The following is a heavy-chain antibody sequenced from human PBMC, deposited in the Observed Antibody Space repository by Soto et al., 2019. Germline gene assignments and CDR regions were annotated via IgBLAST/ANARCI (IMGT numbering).Heavy chain of an antibody. V-gene: IGHV3-33*01. CDR2: IWYDGITK. D-gene: IGHD1-20*01. J-gene: IGHJ4*02. Sequence: GVSLRLSCAASGFTVSNTGMHWLRQAPGKELEWVAVIWYDGITKYYADSVKGRFTVSRDTSINTIYLQMNSLRAEDTATYYFARDPCFAGRGIPSLDYWREGARVSVSS. CDR1: GFTVSNTG. CDR3: ARDPCFAGRGIPSLDY.